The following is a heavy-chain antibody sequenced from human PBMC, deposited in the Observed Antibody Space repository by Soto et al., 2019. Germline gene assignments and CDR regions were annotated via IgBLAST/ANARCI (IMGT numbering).Heavy chain of an antibody. CDR3: ARGGGSPDY. V-gene: IGHV4-59*08. J-gene: IGHJ4*02. Sequence: QVQLQESGPGLLKPSETLSLTCTVSGGSISSYYWSWIRQPPGKGLEWIGYIYYSGSTNYNPSLKRRVTISVDTSKNQFSLKLSSVTAADTAVYDCARGGGSPDYWGQGPLVTVST. CDR1: GGSISSYY. D-gene: IGHD1-26*01. CDR2: IYYSGST.